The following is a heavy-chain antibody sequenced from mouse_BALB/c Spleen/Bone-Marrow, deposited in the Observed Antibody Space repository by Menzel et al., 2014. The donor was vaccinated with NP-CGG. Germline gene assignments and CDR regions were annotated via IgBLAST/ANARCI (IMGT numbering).Heavy chain of an antibody. CDR3: ARWGKLGRGYFDV. D-gene: IGHD4-1*01. CDR2: IDPANGNT. V-gene: IGHV14-3*02. CDR1: GFNIKDTY. Sequence: EVQGVESGAELVKPGASVKLSYTASGFNIKDTYMHWVKQRPEQGLEWIGRIDPANGNTKYDPKFQGKATITADTSSNTAYLQLSSLTSEDTAVYYCARWGKLGRGYFDVWGAGTTVAVSS. J-gene: IGHJ1*01.